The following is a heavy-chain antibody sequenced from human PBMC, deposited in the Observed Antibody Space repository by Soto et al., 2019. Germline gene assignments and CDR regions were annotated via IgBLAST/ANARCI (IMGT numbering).Heavy chain of an antibody. V-gene: IGHV3-74*01. CDR3: GTVFEH. CDR1: GITITNYW. CDR2: VDSDGRGT. J-gene: IGHJ4*02. Sequence: EVQLVESWGGSVQPGGSLRLSCVASGITITNYWMHWVRQVPGKGLVWVARVDSDGRGTSYADFVKGRFTISRDNAKNTLYLQMNSLRVADTAMYYCGTVFEHWGQGIPVTVSS.